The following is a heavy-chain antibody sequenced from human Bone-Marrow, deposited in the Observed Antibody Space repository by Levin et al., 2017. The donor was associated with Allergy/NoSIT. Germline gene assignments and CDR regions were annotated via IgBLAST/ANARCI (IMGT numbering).Heavy chain of an antibody. V-gene: IGHV3-33*01. J-gene: IGHJ4*02. Sequence: GGSLRLSCAASGFTFSYYGMHWVRQAPGKGLDWLAIIWSDGGNKYYADSVKGRFTISRDNSKNTLDLQMNSLRAEDTAVYYCARDSISTAYSLDSWGQGTLVTVSS. CDR1: GFTFSYYG. CDR3: ARDSISTAYSLDS. D-gene: IGHD2-8*02. CDR2: IWSDGGNK.